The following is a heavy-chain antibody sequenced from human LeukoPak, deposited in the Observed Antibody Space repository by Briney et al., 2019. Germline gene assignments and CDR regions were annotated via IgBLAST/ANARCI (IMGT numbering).Heavy chain of an antibody. D-gene: IGHD6-6*01. V-gene: IGHV3-23*01. CDR3: ASWPQRPYSSSPSLNDY. J-gene: IGHJ4*02. CDR1: GFTFNNYA. CDR2: ISGSGSIT. Sequence: PGGSLRLSCVSSGFTFNNYAMNWVRQAPGKGLEWVSSISGSGSITYYADSVKGRFTISRDTSKNTLWLQMNSLRAEDTAVYYCASWPQRPYSSSPSLNDYWGQGTLVTVSS.